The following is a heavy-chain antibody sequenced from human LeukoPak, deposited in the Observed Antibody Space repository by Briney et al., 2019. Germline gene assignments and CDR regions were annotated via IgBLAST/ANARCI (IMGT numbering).Heavy chain of an antibody. CDR2: INPNNGDT. V-gene: IGHV1-2*02. D-gene: IGHD1-26*01. CDR1: GGTFSSYA. CDR3: ARDSDSGTSWTNWFDP. J-gene: IGHJ5*02. Sequence: ASVKVSCKASGGTFSSYAISWVRQAPGQGLQWMGWINPNNGDTNYAQNFQGRVTMTRDTSISTAYMELSRLRSGDTAVYYCARDSDSGTSWTNWFDPWGQGTLVTVSS.